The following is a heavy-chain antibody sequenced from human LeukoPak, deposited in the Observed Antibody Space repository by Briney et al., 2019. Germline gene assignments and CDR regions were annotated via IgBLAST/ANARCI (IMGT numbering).Heavy chain of an antibody. Sequence: PSETLSLTCTASGGSISSSSYYWGWIRQPPGKGLEWIGSIYYSGYTYYNPSLESRVTISVDTSKNQFSLKLSSVTTADTAVYYCATSGPGYYYGMDVWGQGTTVTVSS. D-gene: IGHD3-10*01. CDR3: ATSGPGYYYGMDV. CDR2: IYYSGYT. CDR1: GGSISSSSYY. J-gene: IGHJ6*02. V-gene: IGHV4-39*01.